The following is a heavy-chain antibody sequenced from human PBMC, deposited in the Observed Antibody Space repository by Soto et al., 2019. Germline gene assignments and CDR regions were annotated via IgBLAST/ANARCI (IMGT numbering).Heavy chain of an antibody. CDR2: IYYSGST. V-gene: IGHV4-31*03. CDR3: ARVTRRDNHAFDI. Sequence: SETLSLTCPVSGGSISSGGYYWSWIRQHPGKGLEWIGYIYYSGSTYYNPSLKSRATISVDTSKNQFSLKLSSVTAADTAVYYCARVTRRDNHAFDIWGQGTMVTVSS. J-gene: IGHJ3*02. CDR1: GGSISSGGYY. D-gene: IGHD1-1*01.